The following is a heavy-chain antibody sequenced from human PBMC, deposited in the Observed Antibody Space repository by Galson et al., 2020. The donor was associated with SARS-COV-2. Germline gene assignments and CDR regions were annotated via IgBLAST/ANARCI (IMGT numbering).Heavy chain of an antibody. Sequence: SETLSLTCAVSGGSISSSNWWSWVRQPPGKGLEWIGEIYHSGSTNYNPSLKSRVTISVDKSKNQFSLKLSSVTAADTAVYYCARDLRATVTTSVGYWGQGTLVTVFS. CDR3: ARDLRATVTTSVGY. J-gene: IGHJ4*02. V-gene: IGHV4-4*02. CDR1: GGSISSSNW. CDR2: IYHSGST. D-gene: IGHD4-17*01.